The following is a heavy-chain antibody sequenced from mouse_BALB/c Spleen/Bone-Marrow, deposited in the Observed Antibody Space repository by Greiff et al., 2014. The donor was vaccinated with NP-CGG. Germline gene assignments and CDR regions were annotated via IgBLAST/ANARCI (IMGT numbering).Heavy chain of an antibody. CDR3: ASQGDYGSFVY. CDR1: GYTFTSYW. Sequence: QVQLQQSGAELARPGASVKLSCKASGYTFTSYWMQWVKQRPGQGLEWIGAIYPGDGDTRYTQKFKGKATLTADKSSSTAYMQLSSLASEDSAVYYCASQGDYGSFVYWGQGTTLAVSS. CDR2: IYPGDGDT. V-gene: IGHV1-87*01. D-gene: IGHD1-1*02. J-gene: IGHJ2*01.